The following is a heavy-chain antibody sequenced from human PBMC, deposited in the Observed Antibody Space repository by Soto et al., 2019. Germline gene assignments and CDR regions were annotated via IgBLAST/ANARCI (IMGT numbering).Heavy chain of an antibody. D-gene: IGHD3-22*01. V-gene: IGHV1-24*01. Sequence: ASVKVSCQVSGYTLTELSMHWVRQAPGKGLEWMGGFDPEDGETIYAQKFQGRVTMTEDTSTDTAYMELSSLRSEDTAVYSCATDRRADSRNDAFDIWGQGRMGAV. J-gene: IGHJ3*02. CDR1: GYTLTELS. CDR3: ATDRRADSRNDAFDI. CDR2: FDPEDGET.